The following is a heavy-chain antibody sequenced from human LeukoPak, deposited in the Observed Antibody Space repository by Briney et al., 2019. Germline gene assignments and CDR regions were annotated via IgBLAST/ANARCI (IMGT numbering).Heavy chain of an antibody. J-gene: IGHJ3*02. Sequence: GGSLRLSCAASGFTLGPYWMHWVRQAPGKGLVWVSGITSDGSRTTSADSVRGRFTISRDNAKNTLSLQMDSLRVDDTALYYCVREGATAALDIWGQGTMVTVSS. V-gene: IGHV3-74*01. CDR2: ITSDGSRT. D-gene: IGHD2-2*01. CDR3: VREGATAALDI. CDR1: GFTLGPYW.